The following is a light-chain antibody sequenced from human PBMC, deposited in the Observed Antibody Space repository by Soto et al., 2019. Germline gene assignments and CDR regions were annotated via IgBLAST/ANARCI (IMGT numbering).Light chain of an antibody. V-gene: IGKV1-39*01. J-gene: IGKJ1*01. CDR3: QQSYSTLWT. CDR2: AAS. Sequence: DIQMTQSPSSLSASVGDRVTITCRASQSISSYLNWYQQKPGKAPKLLIYAASSLQSGVPSRFSGSGSGTDFTLTISSLQPEDFATYYCQQSYSTLWTFGQGPKVHI. CDR1: QSISSY.